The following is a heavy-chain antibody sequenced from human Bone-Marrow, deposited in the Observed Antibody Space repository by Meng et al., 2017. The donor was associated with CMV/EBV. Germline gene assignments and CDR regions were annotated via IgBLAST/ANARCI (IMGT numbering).Heavy chain of an antibody. Sequence: ASVKVSCKASGYIFTDYYIHWVRQAPGQSLEWMGWINPNSGGTHYAQKFQGRVTMTRDTSISTAYIGRSRLTYDDTSVYYCERDKLYPDAFDLLGQGTVVTVSS. CDR1: GYIFTDYY. CDR3: ERDKLYPDAFDL. CDR2: INPNSGGT. V-gene: IGHV1-2*02. J-gene: IGHJ3*01.